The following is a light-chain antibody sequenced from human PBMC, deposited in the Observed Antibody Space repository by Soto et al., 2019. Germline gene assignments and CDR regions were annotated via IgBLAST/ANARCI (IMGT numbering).Light chain of an antibody. CDR2: EVT. J-gene: IGLJ1*01. Sequence: QSALTQPASVSGSPGQSITISCTGTNSDVGADNFVSWYQHHPGRAPKLIIYEVTIRPSGVSNRFSGSKSGNTASLTISGLQAEDEADYFCSSYTTSTNYVFGSWTKRTVL. CDR1: NSDVGADNF. V-gene: IGLV2-14*01. CDR3: SSYTTSTNYV.